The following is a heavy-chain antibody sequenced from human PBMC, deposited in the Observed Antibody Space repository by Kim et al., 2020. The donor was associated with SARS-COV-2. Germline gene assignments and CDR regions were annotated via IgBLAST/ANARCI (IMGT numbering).Heavy chain of an antibody. D-gene: IGHD3-22*01. CDR1: GGTFSSYA. CDR2: IIPIFGTA. Sequence: SVKVSCKASGGTFSSYAISWVRQAPGQGLEWMGGIIPIFGTANYAQKFQGRVTITADESTSTAYMELSSLRSEDTAVYYCARDSSGYYRLGYFQHWGQGTLVTVSS. CDR3: ARDSSGYYRLGYFQH. J-gene: IGHJ1*01. V-gene: IGHV1-69*13.